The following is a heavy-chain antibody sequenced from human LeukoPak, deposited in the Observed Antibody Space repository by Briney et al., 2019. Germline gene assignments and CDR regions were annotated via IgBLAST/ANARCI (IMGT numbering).Heavy chain of an antibody. CDR1: GFTVSSNY. CDR3: ARGSCSSTSCLPTDY. Sequence: GGSLRLSCAASGFTVSSNYMSWVRQAPGKGLEWVSVIYSGGSTYYADSVKGRFTISRDNSKSTLYLQMNSLRAEDTAVYYCARGSCSSTSCLPTDYWGQGTLVTVSS. CDR2: IYSGGST. D-gene: IGHD2-2*01. V-gene: IGHV3-53*01. J-gene: IGHJ4*02.